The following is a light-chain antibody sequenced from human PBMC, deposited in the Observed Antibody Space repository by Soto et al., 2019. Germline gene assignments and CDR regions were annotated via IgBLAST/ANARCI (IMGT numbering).Light chain of an antibody. CDR1: RRDIGGYNF. CDR3: NSYRTVRTYV. CDR2: DVS. J-gene: IGLJ1*01. Sequence: QSALTQPASVSGSPGPSITISCTGTRRDIGGYNFVSWYQHHPGKAPKLLIHDVSNRPSGVSSRFSGAKSGNTASLTISGLQAEDEADYYCNSYRTVRTYVFGTGTKLTVL. V-gene: IGLV2-14*03.